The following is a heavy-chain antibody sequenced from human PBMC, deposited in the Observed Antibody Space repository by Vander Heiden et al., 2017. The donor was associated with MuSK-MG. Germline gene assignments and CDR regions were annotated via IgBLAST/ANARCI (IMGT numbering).Heavy chain of an antibody. Sequence: EVQLLESGGGLVQPGGSLRLSGAASGFTFSSYAMSWVRQAPGKGLEWVSAISGSGGSTYYADSVKGRFTISRDDSKNTLYLQMNSLRAEDTAVYYCAKGPSGSTLYYYYGMDVWGQGTTVTVSS. CDR1: GFTFSSYA. CDR3: AKGPSGSTLYYYYGMDV. CDR2: ISGSGGST. J-gene: IGHJ6*02. D-gene: IGHD1-1*01. V-gene: IGHV3-23*01.